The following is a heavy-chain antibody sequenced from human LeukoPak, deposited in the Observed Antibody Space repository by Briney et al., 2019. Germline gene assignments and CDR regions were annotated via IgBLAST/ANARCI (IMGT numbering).Heavy chain of an antibody. V-gene: IGHV4-31*03. CDR2: IYYSGST. CDR3: ARGVRWLQLSYFDY. D-gene: IGHD5-24*01. J-gene: IGHJ4*02. Sequence: SETLSLTCPVSSGSISSGVYYWSWIRQHPGKGLEWIGCIYYSGSTYYNPSLKSRVTISVDTSKNQFSLKLSSVTAADTAVYYCARGVRWLQLSYFDYWGQGTLVTVSS. CDR1: SGSISSGVYY.